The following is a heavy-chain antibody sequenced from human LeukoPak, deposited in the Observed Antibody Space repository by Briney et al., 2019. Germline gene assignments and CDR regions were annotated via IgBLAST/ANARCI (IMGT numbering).Heavy chain of an antibody. J-gene: IGHJ4*02. CDR3: ARRNWNLDY. V-gene: IGHV3-30*01. CDR1: GFTFSSYA. D-gene: IGHD1-1*01. CDR2: ISYDGSNK. Sequence: GRSLRLSCAASGFTFSSYAMHWVRQALGKGLEWVAVISYDGSNKDYADSVKGRFTISRDNSKDTLYLQMNSLRGEDTAVYYCARRNWNLDYWGQGTLVTVSS.